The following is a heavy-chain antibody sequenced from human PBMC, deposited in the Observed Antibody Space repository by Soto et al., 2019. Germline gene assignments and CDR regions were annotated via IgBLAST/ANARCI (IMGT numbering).Heavy chain of an antibody. J-gene: IGHJ4*02. Sequence: GESLKISCKGSGYSFTSYWISWVRQMPGKGLEWMGRIDPSDSYTNYSPSFQGHVTISADKSISTAYLQWSSLKASDTVMYYCATHQVEMATITAGEIFDYWGQGTLVTVSS. V-gene: IGHV5-10-1*01. CDR2: IDPSDSYT. CDR1: GYSFTSYW. D-gene: IGHD5-12*01. CDR3: ATHQVEMATITAGEIFDY.